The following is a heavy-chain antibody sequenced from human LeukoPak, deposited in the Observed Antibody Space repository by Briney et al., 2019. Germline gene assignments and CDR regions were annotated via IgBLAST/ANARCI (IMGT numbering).Heavy chain of an antibody. CDR2: ISSSSSYI. J-gene: IGHJ6*02. V-gene: IGHV3-21*01. CDR3: ARDWGYNYYYGMDV. D-gene: IGHD3-16*01. CDR1: GFTFSGYS. Sequence: GGSLRLSCAASGFTFSGYSMNWVRQAPGKGLEWVSSISSSSSYIYYADSVKGRFTISRDNAKNSLYLQMNSLRAEDTAVYYCARDWGYNYYYGMDVWGQGTTVTVSS.